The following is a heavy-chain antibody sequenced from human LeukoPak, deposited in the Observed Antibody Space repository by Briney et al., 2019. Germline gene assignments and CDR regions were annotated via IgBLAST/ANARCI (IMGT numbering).Heavy chain of an antibody. CDR1: GFTFSSYA. J-gene: IGHJ4*02. V-gene: IGHV3-30-3*01. CDR2: ISYDGSNK. CDR3: AKGPHYDILMPWYFDY. D-gene: IGHD3-9*01. Sequence: PGGSLRLSCAASGFTFSSYAMHWVRQAPGKGLEWVAVISYDGSNKYYADSVKGRFTISRDNSKNTLYLQMNSLRAEDTAVYYCAKGPHYDILMPWYFDYWGQGTLVTVSS.